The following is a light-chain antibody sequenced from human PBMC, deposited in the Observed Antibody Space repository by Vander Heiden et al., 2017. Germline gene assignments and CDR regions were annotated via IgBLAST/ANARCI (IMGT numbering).Light chain of an antibody. CDR2: AAS. J-gene: IGKJ5*01. V-gene: IGKV1-39*01. CDR1: QSISRY. Sequence: DIQMTQSPSSLSASVGDRVTITCRASQSISRYLNWYQQKPGTDPKLQIYAASSLQIGVPSRFSGSGSGTDFSLTISSLQPEYFSTYYCQQNNSPPSFGQGTQLEIK. CDR3: QQNNSPPS.